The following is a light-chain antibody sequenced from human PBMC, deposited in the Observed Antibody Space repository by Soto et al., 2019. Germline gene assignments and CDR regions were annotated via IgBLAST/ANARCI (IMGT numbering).Light chain of an antibody. CDR2: LGS. J-gene: IGKJ2*01. CDR3: MQALQTPLT. Sequence: DIVMTQSPLSLPVTPGEPASISCRSSQSRLHSNGYKYLDWYLQKPGQSPQLLIYLGSNRASGVPDRFSGSGSGTDFTLKISRVEAEDVGVYYCMQALQTPLTFGQGTKLEIK. V-gene: IGKV2-28*01. CDR1: QSRLHSNGYKY.